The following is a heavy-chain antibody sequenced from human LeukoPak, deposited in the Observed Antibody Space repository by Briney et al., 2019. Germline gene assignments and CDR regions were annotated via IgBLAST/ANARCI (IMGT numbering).Heavy chain of an antibody. V-gene: IGHV4-59*05. CDR1: GGSISSYY. J-gene: IGHJ4*02. D-gene: IGHD2-2*01. Sequence: SETLSLTCTVSGGSISSYYWSWIRQPPGKGLEWIGSIYYSGSTYYNPSLKSRVTISVDTSKNQFSLKLSSVTAADTAVYYCARLCSSTSCYRGTDLDYWGQGTLVTVSS. CDR3: ARLCSSTSCYRGTDLDY. CDR2: IYYSGST.